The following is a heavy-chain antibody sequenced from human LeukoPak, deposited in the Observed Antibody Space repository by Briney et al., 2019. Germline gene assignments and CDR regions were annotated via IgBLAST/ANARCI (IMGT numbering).Heavy chain of an antibody. CDR3: AGGFGSYSPDY. Sequence: GGSLRLSCAASGFTFSTFELNWVRQAPGKGLEWVSYISSSGTTVYYADSVKGRFTISRDNARSALYLQINSLRAEDTAVYYCAGGFGSYSPDYWGQGTLVTVSS. CDR2: ISSSGTTV. J-gene: IGHJ4*02. V-gene: IGHV3-48*03. CDR1: GFTFSTFE. D-gene: IGHD3-10*01.